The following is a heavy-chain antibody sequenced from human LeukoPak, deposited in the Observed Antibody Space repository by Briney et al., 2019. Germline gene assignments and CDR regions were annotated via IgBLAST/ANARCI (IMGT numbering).Heavy chain of an antibody. D-gene: IGHD2-15*01. CDR2: IYYSGST. CDR3: ARDVVGGYYFDY. CDR1: GGSVSSGGFY. V-gene: IGHV4-61*08. J-gene: IGHJ4*02. Sequence: PSETLSLTCTVSGGSVSSGGFYWNCIRQPPGKGLEWIGYIYYSGSTNYNLSLKSRVTISVDTSKNQFSLKLTSVTAADTAVYYCARDVVGGYYFDYWGQGALVTVSS.